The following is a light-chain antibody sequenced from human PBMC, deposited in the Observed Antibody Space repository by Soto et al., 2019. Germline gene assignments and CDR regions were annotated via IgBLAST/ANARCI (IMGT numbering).Light chain of an antibody. CDR2: GAF. CDR1: QSVSSN. Sequence: EIVMTQSPATLSVSPGERATLSCRASQSVSSNLAWYQQKPGQAPRLLIYGAFTRVTGIPARFSGSGSGTEFTLTISSLPSEDIAVYYRQEYNNWPPSFGFGPGTKVDIK. J-gene: IGKJ3*01. CDR3: QEYNNWPPSFG. V-gene: IGKV3-15*01.